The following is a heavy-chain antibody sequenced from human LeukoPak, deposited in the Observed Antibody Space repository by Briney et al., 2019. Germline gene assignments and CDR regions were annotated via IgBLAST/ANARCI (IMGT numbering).Heavy chain of an antibody. CDR3: ARLGYSYGYRPIYYFDY. CDR2: ISAYNGNT. J-gene: IGHJ4*02. Sequence: ASVKVSRKASGYTFTSYGISWVRQAPGQGLEWMGWISAYNGNTNYAQKLQGRVTMTTDTSTSTAYMELRSLRSDDTAVYYCARLGYSYGYRPIYYFDYWGQGTLVTVSS. V-gene: IGHV1-18*01. D-gene: IGHD5-18*01. CDR1: GYTFTSYG.